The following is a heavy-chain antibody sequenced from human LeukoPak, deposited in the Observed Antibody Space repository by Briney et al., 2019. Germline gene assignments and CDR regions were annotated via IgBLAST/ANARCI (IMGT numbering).Heavy chain of an antibody. J-gene: IGHJ4*02. D-gene: IGHD6-13*01. CDR2: IYYSGTT. CDR1: GGSISSYY. Sequence: SETLSLTCTVSGGSISSYYWSWLRQPPGKGLEWIGYIYYSGTTNYNPSLKSRVTISVDTSKNQFSLKLSSVTTADTAVYYCARGVYIAAAQYAYWGQGTLVTVSS. V-gene: IGHV4-59*01. CDR3: ARGVYIAAAQYAY.